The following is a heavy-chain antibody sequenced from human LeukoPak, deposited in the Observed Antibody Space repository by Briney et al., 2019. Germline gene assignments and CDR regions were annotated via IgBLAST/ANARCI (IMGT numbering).Heavy chain of an antibody. CDR3: AKGGSYGYYFDY. Sequence: PGGSXRLSCAASGXTXXXXXXXXXXXXPXXXXXWXAVISXXGXXKXXADSVKGRFTISRDNSKNTLYLQMNSLRPEDTAVXXCAKGGSYGYYFDYWGQGTLVTVSS. CDR1: GXTXXXXX. V-gene: IGHV3-30*18. J-gene: IGHJ4*02. CDR2: ISXXGXXK. D-gene: IGHD5-18*01.